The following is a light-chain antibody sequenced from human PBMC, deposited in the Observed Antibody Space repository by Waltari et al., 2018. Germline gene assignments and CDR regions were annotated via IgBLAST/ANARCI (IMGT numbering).Light chain of an antibody. J-gene: IGLJ2*01. CDR1: KLGGSP. Sequence: SYEVIQPPSVSVSPGQTATITCSGDKLGGSPTSWSQQRPGQSPVLLIYQSSRRSSGVPERFSGSHSGNTATLTISGTQTVDEADYYCQAWDRDGAVFGDGTKLTVL. CDR3: QAWDRDGAV. V-gene: IGLV3-1*01. CDR2: QSS.